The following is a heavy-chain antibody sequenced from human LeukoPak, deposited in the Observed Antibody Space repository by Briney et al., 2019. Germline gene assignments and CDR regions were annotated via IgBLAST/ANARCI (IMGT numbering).Heavy chain of an antibody. J-gene: IGHJ5*02. CDR3: ARGNLYYDFWSGYLGGEAHNWFDP. CDR2: IYYSGST. V-gene: IGHV4-30-4*01. CDR1: GGSISSSDYY. Sequence: PSETLSHTCTVSGGSISSSDYYWSWIRQPPGKGLEWIGYIYYSGSTYYNPSLKSRVTISVDTSKNQFSLKLSSVTAADTAVYYCARGNLYYDFWSGYLGGEAHNWFDPWGQGTLVTVSS. D-gene: IGHD3-3*01.